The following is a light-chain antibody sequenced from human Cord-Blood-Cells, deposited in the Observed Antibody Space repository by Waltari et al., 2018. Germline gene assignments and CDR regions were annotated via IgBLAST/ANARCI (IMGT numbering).Light chain of an antibody. CDR2: DVS. CDR1: SSDVGGYNY. V-gene: IGLV2-11*01. J-gene: IGLJ3*02. CDR3: CSYAGSYTWV. Sequence: QSALTQPRSVSGSPGQSVTISCTGTSSDVGGYNYVSWYQQHPGKAPKLMINDVSKPPSGVPDRFSGSKSGTPASLTISGLQAEDEADYYCCSYAGSYTWVFGGGTKLTVL.